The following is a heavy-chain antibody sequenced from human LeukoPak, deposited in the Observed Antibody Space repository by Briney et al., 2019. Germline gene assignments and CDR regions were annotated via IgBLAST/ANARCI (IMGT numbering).Heavy chain of an antibody. V-gene: IGHV3-33*01. D-gene: IGHD4-17*01. J-gene: IGHJ4*02. CDR2: IWYDGSNK. CDR3: ARDRLTTVTTFHFDY. CDR1: GFTFSSYG. Sequence: GRSLRLSCAASGFTFSSYGMHWVRQAPGKGLEWVAVIWYDGSNKYYADSVKGRFTISRDNSKNTLYLQMSSLRAEDTAVYYCARDRLTTVTTFHFDYWGQGTLVTVSS.